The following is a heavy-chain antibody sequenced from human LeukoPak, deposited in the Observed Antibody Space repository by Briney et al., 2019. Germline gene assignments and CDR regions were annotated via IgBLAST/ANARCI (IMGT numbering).Heavy chain of an antibody. J-gene: IGHJ2*01. V-gene: IGHV3-23*01. CDR2: ISGSGGST. Sequence: GGSLRLSCAASGFTFDDYAMHWVRQAPGKGLEWVSAISGSGGSTYYADSVKGRFTISRDNSKNTLYLQMNSLRAEDTAVYYCAKDNWPYWYFDLWGRGTLVTVSS. CDR1: GFTFDDYA. CDR3: AKDNWPYWYFDL.